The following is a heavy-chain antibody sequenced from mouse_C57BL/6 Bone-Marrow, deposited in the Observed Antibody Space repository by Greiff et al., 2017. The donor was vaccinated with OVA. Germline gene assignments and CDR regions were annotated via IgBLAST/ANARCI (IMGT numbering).Heavy chain of an antibody. Sequence: DVHLVESGGGLVQPGGSLSLSCAASGFTFTDYYMSWVRQPPGKALEWLGFIRNKANGYTTEYSAFVKGRFTISRDNSQSILYLQMNALRAEDSATYYCASLYYYYGSSYAMDYWGQGTSVTVSS. CDR3: ASLYYYYGSSYAMDY. CDR2: IRNKANGYTT. V-gene: IGHV7-3*01. CDR1: GFTFTDYY. D-gene: IGHD1-1*01. J-gene: IGHJ4*01.